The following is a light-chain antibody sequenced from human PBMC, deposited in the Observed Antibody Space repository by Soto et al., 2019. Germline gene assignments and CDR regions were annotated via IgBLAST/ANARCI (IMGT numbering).Light chain of an antibody. J-gene: IGKJ1*01. CDR3: QQYDNSPWT. V-gene: IGKV3-20*01. Sequence: EIVLTQSPGTLSLSPGEGATLSCRASQSVSSSYLAWYQQKPGQAPRLLIYGASSRATGIPYRFSGGGSGTDFTLTISRLEPEDFAVYYCQQYDNSPWTFGQGTKVEIK. CDR2: GAS. CDR1: QSVSSSY.